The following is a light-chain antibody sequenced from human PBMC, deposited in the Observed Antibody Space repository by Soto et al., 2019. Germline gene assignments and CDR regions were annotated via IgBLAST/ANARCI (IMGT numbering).Light chain of an antibody. J-gene: IGKJ2*01. V-gene: IGKV3-20*01. CDR1: QRVTNTN. CDR2: YAS. CDR3: QQYGSAYT. Sequence: EIVLTQSPDTLSLSPGERATLSCMASQRVTNTNSAWYQQKPGQAPRLLIYYASNRATGIPDRFTGSGSGTDFTPTISRLEPEDFAVYYCQQYGSAYTFGQGTKLESK.